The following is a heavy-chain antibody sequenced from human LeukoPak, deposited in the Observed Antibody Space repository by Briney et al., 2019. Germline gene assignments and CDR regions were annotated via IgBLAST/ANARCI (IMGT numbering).Heavy chain of an antibody. CDR3: ARAAGGSYAEYFQH. D-gene: IGHD1-26*01. Sequence: SETLSLTCAVYGGSFSGYYWSWIRQPPGKGLEWIGEINHSGSTNYNPSLKSRVTISVDKSKNQFSLKLSSVTAADTAVYYCARAAGGSYAEYFQHWGQGTLVTVSS. CDR1: GGSFSGYY. J-gene: IGHJ1*01. V-gene: IGHV4-34*01. CDR2: INHSGST.